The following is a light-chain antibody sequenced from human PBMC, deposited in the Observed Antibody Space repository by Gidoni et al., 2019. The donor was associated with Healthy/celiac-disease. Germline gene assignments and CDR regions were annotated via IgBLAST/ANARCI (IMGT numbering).Light chain of an antibody. Sequence: DIQMIQSPSSLSASVGDRVTITGRASQSISSYLYWYQQKPGKAPKLLIYAASSLQSGVPSRFSGSGSGTDFTLTISSLQPEDFATYYCQQSYSTPLGFGPGTKVDIK. J-gene: IGKJ3*01. CDR1: QSISSY. V-gene: IGKV1-39*01. CDR2: AAS. CDR3: QQSYSTPLG.